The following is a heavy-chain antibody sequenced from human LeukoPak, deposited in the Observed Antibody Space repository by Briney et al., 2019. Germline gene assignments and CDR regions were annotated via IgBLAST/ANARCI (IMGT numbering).Heavy chain of an antibody. CDR3: ARQNYYGSGSYYDNWFDP. J-gene: IGHJ5*02. CDR1: GGSFSGYY. D-gene: IGHD3-10*01. Sequence: PSETLSLTCAVYGGSFSGYYWSWIRQPPGKGLEWIGEINHSGSTNYNPSLKSRVTISVDTSKNQFSLKLSSVTAADTAVYYCARQNYYGSGSYYDNWFDPWGQGTLVTVSS. V-gene: IGHV4-34*01. CDR2: INHSGST.